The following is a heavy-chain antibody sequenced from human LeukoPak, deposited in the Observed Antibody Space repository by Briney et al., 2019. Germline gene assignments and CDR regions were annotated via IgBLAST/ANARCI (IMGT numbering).Heavy chain of an antibody. CDR1: GFTFSNYA. CDR3: ATATLYVTSGYFPS. Sequence: GGSLRLSCAASGFTFSNYAMSWVRQAPGKGLEWVSTLSGTGGSTYYADSVKGRFTISRDNAKNTLHLQMNSLRDEDTAVYYCATATLYVTSGYFPSWGQGTLVTVSS. J-gene: IGHJ5*02. CDR2: LSGTGGST. D-gene: IGHD3-22*01. V-gene: IGHV3-23*01.